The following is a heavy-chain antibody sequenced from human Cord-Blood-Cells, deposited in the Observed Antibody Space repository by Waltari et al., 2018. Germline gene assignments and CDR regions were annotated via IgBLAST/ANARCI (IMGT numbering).Heavy chain of an antibody. Sequence: QVQLVQSGAEVKKPGASVKVSCKASGYTFTGYYMHWVRQAPGQGLEWMGWINPKSGGTNYAQKFQGRVTMTRDTSISTAYMELSRLRSDDTAVYYCARDRKKLGYWYCDLWGRGTLVTVSS. D-gene: IGHD7-27*01. CDR3: ARDRKKLGYWYCDL. J-gene: IGHJ2*01. CDR1: GYTFTGYY. V-gene: IGHV1-2*02. CDR2: INPKSGGT.